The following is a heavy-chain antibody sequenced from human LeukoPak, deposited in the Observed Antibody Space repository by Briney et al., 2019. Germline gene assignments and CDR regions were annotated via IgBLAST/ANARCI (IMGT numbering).Heavy chain of an antibody. Sequence: GGSPRLSCSASGFTFNKYAMHWVRQAPDKGLEYVSGVSNNGDSTYYADSVKGRFIISRDNSKNTLYLQMSSLRPEDTAAYYCMKGEVRGYKKRGVDYWGQGTLVTVSS. CDR1: GFTFNKYA. J-gene: IGHJ4*02. CDR2: VSNNGDST. V-gene: IGHV3-64D*06. CDR3: MKGEVRGYKKRGVDY. D-gene: IGHD5-18*01.